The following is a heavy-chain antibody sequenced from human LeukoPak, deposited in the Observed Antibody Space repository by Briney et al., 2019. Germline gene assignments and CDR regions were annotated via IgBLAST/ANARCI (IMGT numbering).Heavy chain of an antibody. CDR1: GGSISSYY. Sequence: PSETLSLTCTVSGGSISSYYWSWIRQPPGKGLEWIGYIYYSGSTNYNPSLKSRATISVDTSKNQFSLKLSSVTAADTAVYYCARGQISSGWYVYNWFDPWGQGTLVTVSS. CDR2: IYYSGST. D-gene: IGHD6-19*01. CDR3: ARGQISSGWYVYNWFDP. J-gene: IGHJ5*02. V-gene: IGHV4-59*08.